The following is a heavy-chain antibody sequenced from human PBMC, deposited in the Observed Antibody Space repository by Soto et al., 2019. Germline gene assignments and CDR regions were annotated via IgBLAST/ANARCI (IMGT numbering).Heavy chain of an antibody. CDR2: IIPIFGTA. CDR1: GGTFSSYA. CDR3: ARGIIAVAGHLWGYGMDV. V-gene: IGHV1-69*06. Sequence: SVKVSCKASGGTFSSYAISWVRQAPGQGLEWMGGIIPIFGTANYAQKFQGRVTITADKSTSTAYMELSSLRSEDTAVYYCARGIIAVAGHLWGYGMDVWGQGTTVTVSS. D-gene: IGHD6-19*01. J-gene: IGHJ6*02.